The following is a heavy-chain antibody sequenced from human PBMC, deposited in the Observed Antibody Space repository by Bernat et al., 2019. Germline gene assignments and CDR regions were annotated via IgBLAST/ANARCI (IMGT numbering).Heavy chain of an antibody. J-gene: IGHJ6*02. V-gene: IGHV3-66*01. D-gene: IGHD4-23*01. CDR1: GFTFSDYY. CDR2: IYSGGST. CDR3: ARGVLESLTPLHYYYYGMDV. Sequence: VQLVESGGGLVKPGGSLRLSCAASGFTFSDYYMSWIRQAPGKGLEWVSVIYSGGSTYYADSVKGRFTISRDNSKNTLYLQMNSLRAEDTAVYYCARGVLESLTPLHYYYYGMDVWGQGTTVTVSS.